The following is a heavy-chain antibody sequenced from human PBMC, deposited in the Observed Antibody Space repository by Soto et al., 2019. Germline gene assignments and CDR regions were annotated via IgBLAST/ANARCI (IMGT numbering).Heavy chain of an antibody. D-gene: IGHD2-21*02. J-gene: IGHJ4*02. Sequence: SETLSLTCNVSGGSISSGTSYWTWIRQHPGEGLEWIGHIYFTGATYSNPSLRSRLTMSVDTSKNQFSLKLTSVTAADTATYFCASIPRRGYSYGIDYWGQGTLVTVSS. CDR3: ASIPRRGYSYGIDY. V-gene: IGHV4-31*03. CDR2: IYFTGAT. CDR1: GGSISSGTSY.